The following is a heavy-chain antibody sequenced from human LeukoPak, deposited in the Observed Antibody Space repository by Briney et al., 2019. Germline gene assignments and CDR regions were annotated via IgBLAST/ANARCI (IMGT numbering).Heavy chain of an antibody. V-gene: IGHV1-18*01. D-gene: IGHD2-15*01. J-gene: IGHJ4*02. Sequence: ASVKVSCKASGYTFTSYGISWVRQAPGQGLEWMGWISAYNGNTNYAQKLQGRVTMTTDTSTSTAYMELRSLRSEDTAVYYCARGTKPHCSGGSCYSPYFDYWGQGTLVTVSS. CDR3: ARGTKPHCSGGSCYSPYFDY. CDR2: ISAYNGNT. CDR1: GYTFTSYG.